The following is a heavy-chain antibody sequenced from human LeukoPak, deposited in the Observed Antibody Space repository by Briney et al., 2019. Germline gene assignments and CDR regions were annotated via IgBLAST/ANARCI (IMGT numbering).Heavy chain of an antibody. J-gene: IGHJ4*02. CDR2: ISYDGSNK. CDR1: GFTFSSYG. Sequence: GGSLRLSCAASGFTFSSYGMHWVRQAPGKGLEWVAVISYDGSNKYYGDSVKGRFTISRDNSKNTLYLQMNSLRAEDTAVYYCAKDQRTIAAAGFDYWGQGTLVTVSS. V-gene: IGHV3-30*18. D-gene: IGHD6-13*01. CDR3: AKDQRTIAAAGFDY.